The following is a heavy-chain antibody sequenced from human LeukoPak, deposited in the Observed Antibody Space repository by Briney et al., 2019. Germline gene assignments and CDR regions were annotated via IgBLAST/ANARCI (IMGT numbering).Heavy chain of an antibody. CDR1: GFTFSSYG. D-gene: IGHD3-10*01. V-gene: IGHV3-30*18. J-gene: IGHJ4*02. CDR3: AKESPITMVRGVMPVIDY. Sequence: GRSLRLSCVASGFTFSSYGMHWVRQAPGKGLEWVAVISYDGSNKYYADSVKGRFTISRDNSKNTLYLQMNSLRAEDTAVYYCAKESPITMVRGVMPVIDYWGQGTLVTVSS. CDR2: ISYDGSNK.